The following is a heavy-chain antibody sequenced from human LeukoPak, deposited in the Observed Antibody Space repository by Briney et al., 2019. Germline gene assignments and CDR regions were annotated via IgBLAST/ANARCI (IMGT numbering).Heavy chain of an antibody. CDR2: IRAYNGNT. V-gene: IGHV1-18*04. J-gene: IGHJ4*02. Sequence: GASVKVSCKASGYNFNRYGISWVGPAPGQGLEWMGWIRAYNGNTHYAQKLQGRITMTTDTSTSTAYMELRSLRSDDTAVYYCARNGRGGYDSLSDYWGQGTLVTVSS. D-gene: IGHD5-12*01. CDR1: GYNFNRYG. CDR3: ARNGRGGYDSLSDY.